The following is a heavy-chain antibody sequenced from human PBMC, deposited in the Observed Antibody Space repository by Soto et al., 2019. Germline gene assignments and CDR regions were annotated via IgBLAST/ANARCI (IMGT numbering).Heavy chain of an antibody. D-gene: IGHD5-12*01. J-gene: IGHJ4*02. CDR1: GFTFSSYW. Sequence: EVQLVESGGGLVQPGGSLRLSCAASGFTFSSYWMSWVRQAPGKGLAWVANIKQDGSEKYYVDSVKGRFTISRDNAKTSLELQMINLRAEDADGYYCARDLVSPDMLGVLATIDLRPSREYLDYWGQGPLVTASS. V-gene: IGHV3-7*01. CDR3: ARDLVSPDMLGVLATIDLRPSREYLDY. CDR2: IKQDGSEK.